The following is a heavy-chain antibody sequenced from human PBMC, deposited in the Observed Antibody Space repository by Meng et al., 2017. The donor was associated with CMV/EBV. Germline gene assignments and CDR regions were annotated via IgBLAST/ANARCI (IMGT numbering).Heavy chain of an antibody. V-gene: IGHV3-73*01. CDR2: IRSKANSYAT. CDR3: TRIGPPIGIVVVVAATDYYYGMDV. Sequence: GESLKISCAASGFTFSGSAMHWVRQASGKGLEWVGRIRSKANSYATAYAASVKGRFTISRDDSKNTAYLQMNSLKTEDTAVYYCTRIGPPIGIVVVVAATDYYYGMDVWGQGTTVTVSS. J-gene: IGHJ6*02. D-gene: IGHD2-15*01. CDR1: GFTFSGSA.